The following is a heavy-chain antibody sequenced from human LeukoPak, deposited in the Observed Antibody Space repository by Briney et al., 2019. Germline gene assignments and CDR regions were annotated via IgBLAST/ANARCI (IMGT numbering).Heavy chain of an antibody. V-gene: IGHV1-2*02. J-gene: IGHJ4*02. CDR2: INPNSGGT. D-gene: IGHD4-23*01. CDR3: ARYARGGRWHLDS. CDR1: GYTFTGYY. Sequence: ASVKVSCKASGYTFTGYYMHWVRQAPGQGLEWMGWINPNSGGTNYAQNFQGRVTMTTDTSTTTLYLDLISLRSDDTAVYYCARYARGGRWHLDSWGQGTLVTVSS.